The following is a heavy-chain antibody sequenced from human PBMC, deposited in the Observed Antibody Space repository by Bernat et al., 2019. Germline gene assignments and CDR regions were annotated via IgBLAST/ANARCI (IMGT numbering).Heavy chain of an antibody. V-gene: IGHV3-30*01. CDR1: GFTFSSYA. D-gene: IGHD2-21*01. CDR2: ISYDGSNK. Sequence: QVQLVESGGGVVQPGRSQRLSCAASGFTFSSYAMHWVRQAPGKGLEWVAVISYDGSNKYYADSVKGRFTISRDNSKNTLYLQMNSLRAEDTAVYYCAREIVGAFDIWGQGTMVTVSS. J-gene: IGHJ3*02. CDR3: AREIVGAFDI.